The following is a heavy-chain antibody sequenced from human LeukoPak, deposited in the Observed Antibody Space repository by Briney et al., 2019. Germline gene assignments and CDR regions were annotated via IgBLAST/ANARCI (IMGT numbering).Heavy chain of an antibody. CDR2: ISAYNGNT. J-gene: IGHJ4*02. D-gene: IGHD2-15*01. CDR1: GYTFTSYG. Sequence: ASVKVSCKASGYTFTSYGISWVRQAPGQGLEWMGWISAYNGNTNYAQKLQGRVTMTTDTSTSTAYMELRSLRSDDTAVYYCARGTLESYCSGGSCYPLNFDYWGQGTLVTVSS. V-gene: IGHV1-18*01. CDR3: ARGTLESYCSGGSCYPLNFDY.